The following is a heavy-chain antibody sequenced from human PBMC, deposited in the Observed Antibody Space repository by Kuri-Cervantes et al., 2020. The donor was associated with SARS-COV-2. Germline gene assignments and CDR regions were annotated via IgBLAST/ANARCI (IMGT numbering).Heavy chain of an antibody. D-gene: IGHD3-10*01. CDR2: VNNDGSTT. J-gene: IGHJ5*02. CDR1: GFTFSSYG. V-gene: IGHV3-74*01. Sequence: GESLKISCAASGFTFSSYGMYWVRQALGKGLVWVSRVNNDGSTTTYADSVKGRFTISRDNAKNTLYLQMNSLRAEDTAVYYCARGRFGEFTWGQGTLVTVSS. CDR3: ARGRFGEFT.